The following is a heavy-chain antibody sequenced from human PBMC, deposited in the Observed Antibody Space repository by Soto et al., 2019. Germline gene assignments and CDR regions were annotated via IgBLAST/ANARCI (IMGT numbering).Heavy chain of an antibody. CDR3: TTDLFPTVTTGYYYYYGMDV. CDR2: IKSKTDGGTT. V-gene: IGHV3-15*01. J-gene: IGHJ6*02. CDR1: GFTFSNAW. D-gene: IGHD4-17*01. Sequence: NLGGSLRLSCAASGFTFSNAWMSWVRQAPGKGLEWVGRIKSKTDGGTTDYAAPVKGRFTISRDDSKNTLYLQMNSLKTEDTAVYYCTTDLFPTVTTGYYYYYGMDVWGQGTTVTVSS.